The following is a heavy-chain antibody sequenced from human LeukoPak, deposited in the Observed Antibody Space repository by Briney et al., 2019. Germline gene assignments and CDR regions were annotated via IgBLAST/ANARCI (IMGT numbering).Heavy chain of an antibody. CDR3: ARGFYDFWSGYVNWFDP. J-gene: IGHJ5*02. V-gene: IGHV4-4*09. Sequence: SETLSLTCTVSGGSISSYYWSWIRQPPGKGLEWIGYIYTSGSTNYNPSLKSRATISVDTSKNQFSLKLSSVTAADTAVYYCARGFYDFWSGYVNWFDPWGQGTLVTVSS. CDR1: GGSISSYY. CDR2: IYTSGST. D-gene: IGHD3-3*01.